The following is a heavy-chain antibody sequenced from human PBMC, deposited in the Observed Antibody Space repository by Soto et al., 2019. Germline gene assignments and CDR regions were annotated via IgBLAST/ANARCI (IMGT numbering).Heavy chain of an antibody. CDR2: INHSGST. V-gene: IGHV4-34*01. CDR1: GGSFSGYY. CDR3: ARGQTSPRVVVVPAAILPGGTDVSFDY. Sequence: QVQLQQWGAGLLKPSETLSLTCAVYGGSFSGYYWSWIRQPPGKGLEWIGEINHSGSTNYNPSLKSRVTISVDTSKNQFSLKLSSVTAADTAVYYCARGQTSPRVVVVPAAILPGGTDVSFDYWGQGTLVTVSS. D-gene: IGHD2-2*02. J-gene: IGHJ4*02.